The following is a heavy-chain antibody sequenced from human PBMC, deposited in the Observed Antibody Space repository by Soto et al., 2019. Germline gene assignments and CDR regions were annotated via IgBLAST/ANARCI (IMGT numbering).Heavy chain of an antibody. CDR2: INRVGGT. Sequence: PSETLSLTGFVYGCFLSESYWTWIRQPPGKGLEWIGEINRVGGTNYDPPLKSRVTMSVDTSQNQFSLRLISVTAADTAMYFCVRIRYQLPSSVLWLDPWGQGTPVTVSS. J-gene: IGHJ5*02. CDR3: VRIRYQLPSSVLWLDP. D-gene: IGHD3-16*01. CDR1: GCFLSESY. V-gene: IGHV4-34*01.